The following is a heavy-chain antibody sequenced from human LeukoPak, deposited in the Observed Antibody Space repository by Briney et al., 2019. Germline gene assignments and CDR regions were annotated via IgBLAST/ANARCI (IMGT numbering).Heavy chain of an antibody. CDR1: GYTFTGYY. CDR3: ARESGSVAGTGTHDY. Sequence: ASVKVSCKASGYTFTGYYMHWMRQAPGQGLEWMGWINPNSGGTNYAQKFQGRVTMTRDTSFSTAYVELSSLSSDDTAAYYCARESGSVAGTGTHDYWGQGTLVTVSS. J-gene: IGHJ4*02. D-gene: IGHD6-19*01. V-gene: IGHV1-2*02. CDR2: INPNSGGT.